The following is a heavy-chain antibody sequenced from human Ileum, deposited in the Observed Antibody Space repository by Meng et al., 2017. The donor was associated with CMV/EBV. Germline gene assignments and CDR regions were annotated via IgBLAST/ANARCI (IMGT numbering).Heavy chain of an antibody. CDR3: ARVLVAGRAEYHY. Sequence: QWHLVQSGAELRKPGASVKVSCKASGYTLSTYHMHWLRQAPGQGLEWMGVINPTNGGTDYAQQFQGRVTMTTDTSTNTVYLELSSLTSDDTAVYYCARVLVAGRAEYHYWGQGTLVTVSS. J-gene: IGHJ4*02. CDR1: GYTLSTYH. CDR2: INPTNGGT. V-gene: IGHV1-46*01. D-gene: IGHD6-19*01.